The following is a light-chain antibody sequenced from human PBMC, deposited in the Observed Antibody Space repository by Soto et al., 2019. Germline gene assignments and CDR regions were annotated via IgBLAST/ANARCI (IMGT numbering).Light chain of an antibody. Sequence: DTQMTQAPSSTSASVVERVTITCXASQSISSYLNWYQQKPGKAPKLLIYAASSLQSGVPSRFSGSGSGTDFTLTISSLQPEDFATYYCQQSYSTPPTFGQGTKVDIK. J-gene: IGKJ1*01. CDR1: QSISSY. V-gene: IGKV1-39*01. CDR2: AAS. CDR3: QQSYSTPPT.